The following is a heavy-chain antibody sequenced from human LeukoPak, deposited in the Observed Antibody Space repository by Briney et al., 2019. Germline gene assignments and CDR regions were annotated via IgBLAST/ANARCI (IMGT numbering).Heavy chain of an antibody. D-gene: IGHD3-22*01. J-gene: IGHJ4*02. Sequence: PSETLSLTCAVYGGSFSGYYWSWIRQPPGKGLEWIGEINHSGSTNYNPPLKSRVTISVDTSKNQFSLKLSSVTAADTAVYYCARSSGYYYDPLKDYWGQGTLVTVSS. CDR3: ARSSGYYYDPLKDY. CDR2: INHSGST. CDR1: GGSFSGYY. V-gene: IGHV4-34*01.